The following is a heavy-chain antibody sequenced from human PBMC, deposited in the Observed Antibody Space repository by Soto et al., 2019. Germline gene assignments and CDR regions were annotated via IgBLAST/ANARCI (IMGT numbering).Heavy chain of an antibody. D-gene: IGHD2-2*01. V-gene: IGHV3-30*18. Sequence: LRLSCAASGFTFSNYGMPWVRQTTGKGLEWVALILYDGSNKYYADSVKGRFTISRDNSKNTLYLQVSSLRAEDTAVYYCAKSRDAYNFYFYYGMDVWGQGTTVTVSS. J-gene: IGHJ6*02. CDR3: AKSRDAYNFYFYYGMDV. CDR1: GFTFSNYG. CDR2: ILYDGSNK.